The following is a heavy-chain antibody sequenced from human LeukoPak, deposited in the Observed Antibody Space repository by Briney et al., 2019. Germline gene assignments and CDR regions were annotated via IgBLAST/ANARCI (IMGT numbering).Heavy chain of an antibody. CDR3: AKEGQQLVLYWFDP. D-gene: IGHD6-13*01. J-gene: IGHJ5*02. CDR1: GFTFSSYG. Sequence: PGRSLRLSCAACGFTFSSYGMHWVRQAPGKGLEWVAVISYDGSNKYYADSVKGRFTISRDNSKNTLYLQMNSLRAEDTAVYYCAKEGQQLVLYWFDPWGQGTLVTVSS. V-gene: IGHV3-30*18. CDR2: ISYDGSNK.